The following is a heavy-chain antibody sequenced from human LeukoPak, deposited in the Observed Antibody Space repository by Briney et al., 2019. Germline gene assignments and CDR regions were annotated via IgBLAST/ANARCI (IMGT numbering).Heavy chain of an antibody. CDR3: ARHIHYYDSSGLDY. Sequence: SETLSLTCTVSGGSISSSSYYWGWIRQPPGKGLEWIGSIYYSGSTYYNPSLESRVTISVDTSKNQFSLKLSSVTAADTAVYYCARHIHYYDSSGLDYWGQGTLVTVSS. CDR1: GGSISSSSYY. V-gene: IGHV4-39*01. CDR2: IYYSGST. D-gene: IGHD3-22*01. J-gene: IGHJ4*02.